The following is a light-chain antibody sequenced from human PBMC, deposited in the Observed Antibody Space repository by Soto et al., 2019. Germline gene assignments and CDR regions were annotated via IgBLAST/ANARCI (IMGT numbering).Light chain of an antibody. CDR1: QSVSDN. Sequence: EVVMTQSPATLSVSQGERATLFCKASQSVSDNLAWYQQKPGQAPSLLIYGASIRATGIPARFSGVGSGTEFTLTISSLQSEDFAVYYCQQYNNWPLTFGGGTMVDIK. CDR3: QQYNNWPLT. J-gene: IGKJ4*01. CDR2: GAS. V-gene: IGKV3D-15*01.